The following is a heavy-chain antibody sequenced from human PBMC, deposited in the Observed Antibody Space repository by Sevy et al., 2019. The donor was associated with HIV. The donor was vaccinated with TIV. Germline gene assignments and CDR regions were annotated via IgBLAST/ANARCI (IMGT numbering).Heavy chain of an antibody. J-gene: IGHJ4*02. Sequence: SETLSLTCTVSGGSISSYYWSWIRQPPGRRLEWIGSIFYTGTTNYNPSLKSRVTISVDTSKSQVSLKVTSVTAADTAVYFCARDVSGLIFDYWGQGTLVTVSS. CDR3: ARDVSGLIFDY. D-gene: IGHD6-19*01. CDR1: GGSISSYY. CDR2: IFYTGTT. V-gene: IGHV4-59*01.